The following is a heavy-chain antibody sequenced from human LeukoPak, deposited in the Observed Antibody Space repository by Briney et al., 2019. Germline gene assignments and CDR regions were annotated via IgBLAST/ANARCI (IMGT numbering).Heavy chain of an antibody. J-gene: IGHJ2*01. V-gene: IGHV5-51*01. CDR3: VRTAVTGTKYFDL. CDR1: GYSFTSYW. Sequence: GESLKISCKGSGYSFTSYWIGWVRQMPGKGLEWMGIIYPGDSDTRYSPSFQGQVTFSADKSISTAYLQWSSPKASDTAMYYCVRTAVTGTKYFDLWGRGTLVTVSS. D-gene: IGHD6-19*01. CDR2: IYPGDSDT.